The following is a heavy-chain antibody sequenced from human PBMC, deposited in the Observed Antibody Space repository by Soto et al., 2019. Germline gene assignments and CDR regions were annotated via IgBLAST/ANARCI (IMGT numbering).Heavy chain of an antibody. J-gene: IGHJ4*02. Sequence: PGGSLRLSCAASGFTFSSYGMHWVRQAPGKGLEWVAVISYDGSNKYYADSVKGRFTISRDNSKNTLYLQMNSLRAEDTAVYYCAKDHASSRDGLLYYFDYWGQGTLVTVSS. CDR3: AKDHASSRDGLLYYFDY. CDR1: GFTFSSYG. CDR2: ISYDGSNK. D-gene: IGHD3-16*01. V-gene: IGHV3-30*18.